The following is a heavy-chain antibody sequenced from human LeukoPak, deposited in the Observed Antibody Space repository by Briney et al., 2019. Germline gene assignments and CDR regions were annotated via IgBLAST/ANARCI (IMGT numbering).Heavy chain of an antibody. D-gene: IGHD3-22*01. CDR2: IYYSGST. V-gene: IGHV4-59*01. CDR1: GGSFSGYY. J-gene: IGHJ6*03. Sequence: SETLSLTCAVYGGSFSGYYWSWIRQPPGKGLEWIGYIYYSGSTNYNPSLKSRVTISVDTSKNQFSLKLSSVTAADTAVYYCASVYYYDSSGSADYYYYMDVWGKGTTVTVSS. CDR3: ASVYYYDSSGSADYYYYMDV.